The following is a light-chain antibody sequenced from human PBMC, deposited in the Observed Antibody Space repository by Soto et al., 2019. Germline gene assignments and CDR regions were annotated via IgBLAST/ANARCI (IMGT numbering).Light chain of an antibody. CDR2: RNN. J-gene: IGLJ2*01. CDR3: ASWDDSLSGVV. Sequence: QSVLTQPPSASGTPGQRVTISCSGSSSNIGNNFVCWYHQLPGTAPKLLIYRNNQRPSGVPDRFSGSKSGTSASLAISGLRSDDEADYYCASWDDSLSGVVFGGGTKVTVL. CDR1: SSNIGNNF. V-gene: IGLV1-47*01.